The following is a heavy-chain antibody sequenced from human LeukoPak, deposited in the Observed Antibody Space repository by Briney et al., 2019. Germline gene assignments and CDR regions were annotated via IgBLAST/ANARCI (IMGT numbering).Heavy chain of an antibody. CDR3: AELGSTMNGGV. Sequence: GGSLRLSCEASGFTFTTYSMTWVRQAPGKGLEWVSIISSGSSAIFSADALKGRFTISRDDAKNLLYLDMNSLRAEDTAVYYCAELGSTMNGGVWGKGTTVTISS. V-gene: IGHV3-21*01. D-gene: IGHD3-10*02. CDR2: ISSGSSAI. J-gene: IGHJ6*04. CDR1: GFTFTTYS.